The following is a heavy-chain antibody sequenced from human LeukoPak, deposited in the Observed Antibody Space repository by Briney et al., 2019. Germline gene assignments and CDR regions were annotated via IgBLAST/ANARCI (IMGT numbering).Heavy chain of an antibody. D-gene: IGHD3-10*01. V-gene: IGHV3-48*04. Sequence: PGGSLRLSCAASGFTFSSYSMNWVRQAPGKGLEWVSYISSSSNTIYYADSVKGRFTISRDNAKNSLYLQMNSLRAEDTAVYYCARPLYGSNYYYGMDVWGQGTTVTVSS. CDR3: ARPLYGSNYYYGMDV. CDR1: GFTFSSYS. J-gene: IGHJ6*02. CDR2: ISSSSNTI.